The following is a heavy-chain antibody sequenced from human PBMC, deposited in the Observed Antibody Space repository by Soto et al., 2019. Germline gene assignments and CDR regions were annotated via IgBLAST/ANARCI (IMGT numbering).Heavy chain of an antibody. CDR2: INQDGGDK. Sequence: EVQLVDSGGGLVQPGGSLRLSCAASGFTFSSYWMTWVRQTPGQGLERVANINQDGGDKYYVDSVKGRFTISRDNAKNSLYLQMNSLRADDTAVYYCARDRGWQQFDYWGQGTLVTVSA. CDR1: GFTFSSYW. J-gene: IGHJ4*02. D-gene: IGHD3-10*01. V-gene: IGHV3-7*01. CDR3: ARDRGWQQFDY.